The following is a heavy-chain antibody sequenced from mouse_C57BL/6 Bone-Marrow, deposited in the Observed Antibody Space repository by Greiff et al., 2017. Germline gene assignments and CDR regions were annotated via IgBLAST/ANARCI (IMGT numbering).Heavy chain of an antibody. CDR3: ARRVYYDYDGFVY. CDR2: ISSGGSYT. CDR1: GFTFSSYG. V-gene: IGHV5-6*01. D-gene: IGHD2-4*01. Sequence: EVNVVESGGDLVKPGGSLKLSCAASGFTFSSYGMSWVRQTPDKRLEWVATISSGGSYTYYPDSVKGRFTISRDNAKNTLYLQMSSLKSEDTAMYYCARRVYYDYDGFVYWGQGTLVTVSA. J-gene: IGHJ3*01.